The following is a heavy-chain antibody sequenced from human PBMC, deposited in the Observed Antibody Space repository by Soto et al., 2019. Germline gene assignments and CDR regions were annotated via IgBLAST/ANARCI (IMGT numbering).Heavy chain of an antibody. D-gene: IGHD6-19*01. CDR1: KVTINNYW. CDR2: INVHGSSI. V-gene: IGHV3-74*01. Sequence: EVQLVESGGGLVQPGGSLRLSCAASKVTINNYWMHWVRQAPGKGMVCVSRINVHGSSISYADSVTGRFTISRERAKNTLYLQINSLSDEDPAVYYCTSVAATATFFDSWGQGTLVTVSS. J-gene: IGHJ4*02. CDR3: TSVAATATFFDS.